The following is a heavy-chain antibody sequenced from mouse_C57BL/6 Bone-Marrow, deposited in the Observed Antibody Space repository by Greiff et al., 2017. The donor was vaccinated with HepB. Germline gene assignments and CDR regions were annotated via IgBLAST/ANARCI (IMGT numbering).Heavy chain of an antibody. J-gene: IGHJ1*03. CDR3: ARDMRLRRRHWYFDV. V-gene: IGHV5-4*01. CDR1: GFTFSSYA. D-gene: IGHD2-4*01. CDR2: ISDGGSYT. Sequence: EVKLMESGGGLVKPGGSLKLSCAASGFTFSSYAMSWVRQTPEKRLEWVATISDGGSYTYYPDNVKGRFTISRDNAKNNLYLQMSHLKSEDTAMYYCARDMRLRRRHWYFDVWRTGTTVTVSS.